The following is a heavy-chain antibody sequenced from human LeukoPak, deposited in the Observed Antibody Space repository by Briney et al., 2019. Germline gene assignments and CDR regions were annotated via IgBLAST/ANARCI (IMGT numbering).Heavy chain of an antibody. J-gene: IGHJ4*02. CDR3: AHWTDRGVDY. D-gene: IGHD1-1*01. V-gene: IGHV3-23*01. Sequence: PGGSLRHSCAASGFTFSSYAMSWVRHAPGKGLEWVSAISGSGGSTYYAASVKGRFPISRDNSKNTLYLQMNSLRAEDTAVYYCAHWTDRGVDYWGQGTLVTASP. CDR2: ISGSGGST. CDR1: GFTFSSYA.